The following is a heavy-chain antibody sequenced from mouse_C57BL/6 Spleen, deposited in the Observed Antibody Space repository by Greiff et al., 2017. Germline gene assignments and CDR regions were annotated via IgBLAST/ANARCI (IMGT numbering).Heavy chain of an antibody. CDR2: IWSGGST. CDR3: ARDYYGSSEG. CDR1: GFSLTSYG. D-gene: IGHD1-1*01. Sequence: QVQLKESGPGLVQPSQSLSITCTVSGFSLTSYGVHWVRQSPGKGLEWLGVIWSGGSTDYNAAFISRLSISKDNSKSQVFFKMNSLQADDTAIYYCARDYYGSSEGWGQGTLVTVSA. J-gene: IGHJ3*02. V-gene: IGHV2-2*01.